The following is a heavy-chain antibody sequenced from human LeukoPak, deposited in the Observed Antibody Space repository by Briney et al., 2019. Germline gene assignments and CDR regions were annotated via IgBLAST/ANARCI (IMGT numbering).Heavy chain of an antibody. CDR2: IYYSGST. CDR1: GGSISSSSYY. V-gene: IGHV4-39*01. Sequence: SETLSLTCTVSGGSISSSSYYWGWIRQPPGKGLEWIGSIYYSGSTYYNPSLKSRVTISVDTSKNQFSLKLSSVTAADTAVYYCRGGTELLWFGEPHFDYWGQGTLVTVSS. CDR3: RGGTELLWFGEPHFDY. J-gene: IGHJ4*02. D-gene: IGHD3-10*01.